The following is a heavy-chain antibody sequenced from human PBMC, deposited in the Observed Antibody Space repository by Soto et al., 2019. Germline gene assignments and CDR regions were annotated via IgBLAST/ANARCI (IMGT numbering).Heavy chain of an antibody. Sequence: EVQLLESGGGLVQPGGSLRLACGVSGFTFTNYAMNWVRQAPGKGLEWVSTISARGDRTFYADSVKGRFTISRDDSKNTVYLQMNSLRADDTALYYCAKSIGVLWFGDPTGGMDVWGQGTTVTVSS. CDR2: ISARGDRT. D-gene: IGHD3-10*01. J-gene: IGHJ6*02. CDR1: GFTFTNYA. V-gene: IGHV3-23*01. CDR3: AKSIGVLWFGDPTGGMDV.